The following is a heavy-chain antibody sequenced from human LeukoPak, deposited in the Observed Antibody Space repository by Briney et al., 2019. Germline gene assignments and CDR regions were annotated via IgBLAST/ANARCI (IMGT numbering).Heavy chain of an antibody. CDR3: AGDRKSGNFLGEFDH. CDR1: GFTFTSYD. D-gene: IGHD1-26*01. CDR2: IWYDGSNT. J-gene: IGHJ5*02. V-gene: IGHV3-33*01. Sequence: PGGSLRLSCAASGFTFTSYDMHWVRQAPGKGLEWVALIWYDGSNTYYTDSVRGRFTIPRDNSKSTLYLQMNSLRAEDTAMYYCAGDRKSGNFLGEFDHWGLGTLVTVSS.